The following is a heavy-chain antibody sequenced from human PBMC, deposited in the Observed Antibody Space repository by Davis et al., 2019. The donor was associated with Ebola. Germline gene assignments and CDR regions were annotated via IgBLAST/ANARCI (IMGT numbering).Heavy chain of an antibody. D-gene: IGHD2-2*01. CDR3: ARTGRYCSSTSCYGDY. J-gene: IGHJ4*02. CDR2: ISSSSSYI. CDR1: GFTFSSYS. V-gene: IGHV3-21*04. Sequence: GESLKISCAASGFTFSSYSMNWVRQAPGKGLEWVSSISSSSSYIYYADSVKGRFTIPRDNAKNSLYLQMNSLRAEDTAVYYCARTGRYCSSTSCYGDYLGQGTLVTVSS.